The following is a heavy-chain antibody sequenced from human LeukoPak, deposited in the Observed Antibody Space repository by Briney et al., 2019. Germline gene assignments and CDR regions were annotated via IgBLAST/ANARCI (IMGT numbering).Heavy chain of an antibody. CDR2: IYSGSTA. CDR1: GFTVSSSY. CDR3: AKDTPDSSAYYLEN. D-gene: IGHD3-22*01. J-gene: IGHJ4*02. V-gene: IGHV3-53*05. Sequence: GGSLRLACAASGFTVSSSYMSWVRQAPGKGLEWVSVIYSGSTAYYADSVKGRFTISRDNSKNTLYLQMNSLRAEDTAVYYCAKDTPDSSAYYLENWGQGTLVTASS.